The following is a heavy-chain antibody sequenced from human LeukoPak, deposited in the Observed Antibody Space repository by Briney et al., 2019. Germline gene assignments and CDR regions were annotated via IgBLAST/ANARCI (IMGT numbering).Heavy chain of an antibody. CDR2: ISGGGGNT. J-gene: IGHJ5*02. D-gene: IGHD3-10*01. CDR1: GFTFTSYA. V-gene: IGHV3-23*01. Sequence: GGSLRLSCAASGFTFTSYALSWVRQAPGKGLEWVSTISGGGGNTYYADSVKGRFTISRDISKNMLYLQMNSLRAEDTAVYYCAKDGDIWLGDLNWFDPWGKGTLVTVSS. CDR3: AKDGDIWLGDLNWFDP.